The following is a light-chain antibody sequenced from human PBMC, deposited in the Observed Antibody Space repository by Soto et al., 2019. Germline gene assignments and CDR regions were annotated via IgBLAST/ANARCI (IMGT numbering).Light chain of an antibody. CDR3: EAWDSNTNWV. Sequence: QPVLTQSSSASASLGSSVKLTCTLSSGHSSYIIAWHQQQPGKAPRYLMKLEGSGSYNKGSGVPDRFSGSSSGADRYLTISNLQFEVEADYYCEAWDSNTNWVFGGGTKLTVL. V-gene: IGLV4-60*02. CDR1: SGHSSYI. J-gene: IGLJ3*02. CDR2: LEGSGSY.